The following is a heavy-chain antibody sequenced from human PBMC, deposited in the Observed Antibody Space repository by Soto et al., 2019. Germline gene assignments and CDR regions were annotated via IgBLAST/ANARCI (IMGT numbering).Heavy chain of an antibody. CDR2: ISAYNGNP. CDR3: ARDLAAGNCDY. Sequence: QVQLVQSGAEVKKPGASVKVSCKASGYTFTSYGIIWVRQAPGQGLEWMGGISAYNGNPNYPQKLQGRVTMTTDTSTTTAYMELRSFRSDDTAVYYCARDLAAGNCDYWRQGTLVTVSS. V-gene: IGHV1-18*01. CDR1: GYTFTSYG. J-gene: IGHJ4*02. D-gene: IGHD6-13*01.